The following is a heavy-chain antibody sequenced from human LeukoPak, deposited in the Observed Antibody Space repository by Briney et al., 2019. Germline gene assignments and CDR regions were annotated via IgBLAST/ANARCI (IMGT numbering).Heavy chain of an antibody. CDR2: ISYDGSDK. CDR3: AREGSRGYYPY. D-gene: IGHD3-22*01. V-gene: IGHV3-30-3*01. Sequence: PGGSLRLSCAASGSTFSGYPTHWARQTPGKGLEWVAVISYDGSDKHYADPVKGRFTISRDNSKNTVYLQMNSLRAEDTAVYYCAREGSRGYYPYWGQGILVTVSS. J-gene: IGHJ4*02. CDR1: GSTFSGYP.